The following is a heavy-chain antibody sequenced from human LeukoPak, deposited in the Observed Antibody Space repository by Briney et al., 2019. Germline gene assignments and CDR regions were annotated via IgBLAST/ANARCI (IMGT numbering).Heavy chain of an antibody. CDR3: ARGEGRDTAMATYYYYGMDV. J-gene: IGHJ6*02. CDR1: GGSISSYY. D-gene: IGHD5-18*01. V-gene: IGHV4-59*08. CDR2: IYYSGST. Sequence: PSETLFLTCTVSGGSISSYYWSWIRQPPGKGLEWIGYIYYSGSTNYNPSLKSRVTISVDTSKNQFSLKLSSVTAADTAVYYCARGEGRDTAMATYYYYGMDVWGQGTTVTVSS.